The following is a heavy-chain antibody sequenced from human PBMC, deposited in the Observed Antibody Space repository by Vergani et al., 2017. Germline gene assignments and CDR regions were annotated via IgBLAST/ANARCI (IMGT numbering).Heavy chain of an antibody. CDR2: IWYDGSNK. V-gene: IGHV3-33*06. D-gene: IGHD3-10*01. J-gene: IGHJ5*02. CDR1: GFTFSSYG. Sequence: QVQLVESGGGVVQPGRSLRLSCAASGFTFSSYGMHWVRQAPGKGLEGVAVIWYDGSNKYYAASVKGRFTISRDNSKNTLYLQMNSLRAEDTAVYYCAKDVTTMVRGDINNWFDPWGQGTLVTVSS. CDR3: AKDVTTMVRGDINNWFDP.